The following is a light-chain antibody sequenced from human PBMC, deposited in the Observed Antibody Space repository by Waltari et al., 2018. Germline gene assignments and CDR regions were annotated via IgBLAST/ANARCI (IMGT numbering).Light chain of an antibody. CDR2: GAS. J-gene: IGKJ1*01. V-gene: IGKV1-12*01. Sequence: SPSSVSASVGDTVTLTCRTSQSISNWVAWYQQKPGKAPNLLIYGASSLQSGVPPRFSGSGSGTDFTLTISGLQPEDFAKYFCQQTNSFPWTFGQGTKVEVK. CDR3: QQTNSFPWT. CDR1: QSISNW.